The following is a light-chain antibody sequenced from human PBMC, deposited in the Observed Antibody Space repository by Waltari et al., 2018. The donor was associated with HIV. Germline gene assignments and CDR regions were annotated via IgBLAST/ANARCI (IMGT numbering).Light chain of an antibody. CDR2: EVS. Sequence: DIVMTQTPPSLSVTPGQPASFSCNSSQSLKHTDGKTYLYWYLQRPGQSPQVLIYEVSKRYAGVPDRVSGSGSGTQCTLKIARVEAEDVGSYYCMQSLHLLYTFGQGTKLEIK. J-gene: IGKJ2*01. CDR3: MQSLHLLYT. CDR1: QSLKHTDGKTY. V-gene: IGKV2D-29*02.